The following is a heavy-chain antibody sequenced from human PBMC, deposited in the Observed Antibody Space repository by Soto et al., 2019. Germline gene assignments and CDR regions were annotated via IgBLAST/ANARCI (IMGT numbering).Heavy chain of an antibody. V-gene: IGHV4-59*01. Sequence: SETLSLTCTVSGGSIGSSYWSWIRQPPGKGLEWIGYIYYSGSTSYNPSLKSRVTISVDSSKNQFSLKLNSVTAADTAVYCCARGTAMVSYYFDYWGQGTLVTVSS. J-gene: IGHJ4*02. CDR2: IYYSGST. CDR3: ARGTAMVSYYFDY. D-gene: IGHD5-18*01. CDR1: GGSIGSSY.